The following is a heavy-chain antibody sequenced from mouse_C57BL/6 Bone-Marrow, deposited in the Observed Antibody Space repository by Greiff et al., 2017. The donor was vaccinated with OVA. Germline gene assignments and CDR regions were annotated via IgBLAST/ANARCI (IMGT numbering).Heavy chain of an antibody. CDR1: GYTFTSYW. J-gene: IGHJ3*01. Sequence: QVQLQQPGAELVMPGASVKLSCKASGYTFTSYWMHWVKQRPGQGLEWIGEIAPSDSYTNYNQKFKGKSTLTVDKSSSTAYMQLSSLTSEDSAVYYCARSLFAYWGQGTLVTVSA. CDR3: ARSLFAY. V-gene: IGHV1-69*01. CDR2: IAPSDSYT.